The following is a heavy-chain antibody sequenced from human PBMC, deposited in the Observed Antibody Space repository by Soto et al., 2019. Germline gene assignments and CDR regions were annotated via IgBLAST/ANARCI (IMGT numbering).Heavy chain of an antibody. CDR3: ARDGFLTSPKIRYYFDY. CDR2: ISYDGSNK. Sequence: PGGSLRLSCAASGFTFSSYAMHRVRQAPGKGLEWVAVISYDGSNKYYADSVKGRFTISRDNSKNTLYLQMNSLRAEDTAVYYCARDGFLTSPKIRYYFDYWCQGTRVTVSS. V-gene: IGHV3-30-3*01. J-gene: IGHJ4*02. D-gene: IGHD3-10*01. CDR1: GFTFSSYA.